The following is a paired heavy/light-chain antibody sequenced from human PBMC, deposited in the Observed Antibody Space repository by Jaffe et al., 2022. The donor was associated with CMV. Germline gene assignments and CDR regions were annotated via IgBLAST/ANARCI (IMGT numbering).Light chain of an antibody. CDR2: SNN. CDR1: SSNIGSKT. J-gene: IGLJ3*02. CDR3: AAWDDSLNGWV. V-gene: IGLV1-44*01. Sequence: QSVLTQPPSASGTPGQRVTISCSGSSSNIGSKTVSWYQQVPGTAPKLLMYSNNERPSGVPDRFSGSKSGTSASLAISGLQSEDEADYYCAAWDDSLNGWVFGGGTKLTVL.
Heavy chain of an antibody. V-gene: IGHV2-70*15. J-gene: IGHJ6*03. CDR2: IDWDDYK. D-gene: IGHD3-10*01. Sequence: QVTLRESGPALVKPTQTLTLTCTFSGFSFYTSGMSVNWIRQPPGKALEWLARIDWDDYKYYNISLKTRLTISKDTPNNQVVLTLTNLDPVDTATYYCARMRGVTGYYYSYLDVWGKGTTVTVSS. CDR1: GFSFYTSGMS. CDR3: ARMRGVTGYYYSYLDV.